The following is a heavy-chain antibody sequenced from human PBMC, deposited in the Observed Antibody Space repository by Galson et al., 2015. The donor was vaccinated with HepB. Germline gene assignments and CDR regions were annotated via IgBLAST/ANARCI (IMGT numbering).Heavy chain of an antibody. CDR2: ISAHNGNT. CDR1: GYTFISYG. CDR3: ARGSYYFDNSGSSKGHDF. D-gene: IGHD3-22*01. V-gene: IGHV1-18*01. J-gene: IGHJ4*02. Sequence: SVKVSCKASGYTFISYGISWVRQAPGAGLEWMGWISAHNGNTNFAQKFQDRVSMARNTSTRTVYMELRTLRSDDTAVYYCARGSYYFDNSGSSKGHDFWGQGTLVTVSS.